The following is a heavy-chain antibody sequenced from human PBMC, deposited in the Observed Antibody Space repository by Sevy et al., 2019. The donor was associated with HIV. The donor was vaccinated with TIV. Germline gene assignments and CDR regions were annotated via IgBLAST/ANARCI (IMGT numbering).Heavy chain of an antibody. D-gene: IGHD5-12*01. CDR1: GGTFSSYA. J-gene: IGHJ5*02. V-gene: IGHV1-69*13. Sequence: ASVKGSCKTSGGTFSSYAISWVRQAPGQGLEWMGGIIPIFGTANYAQKFQGRVTITADESTSTAYMDLSSLRSEDAAVYYCAIGSGSKTWFDPWGQGTLVTVSS. CDR3: AIGSGSKTWFDP. CDR2: IIPIFGTA.